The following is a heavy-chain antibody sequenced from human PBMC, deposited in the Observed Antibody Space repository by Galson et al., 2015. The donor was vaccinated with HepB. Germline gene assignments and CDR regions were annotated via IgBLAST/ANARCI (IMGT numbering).Heavy chain of an antibody. CDR2: MIPNTGGT. Sequence: SVKVSCKASGYTFPGYNIHWVRQAPGQGLEWMGLMIPNTGGTDYAQKFQDRVTKTRDTSINTAFLEVKRLTPNDTAVYYCAREVVAAHKWFGPWGQGTLVTVSS. CDR3: AREVVAAHKWFGP. D-gene: IGHD2-15*01. J-gene: IGHJ5*02. V-gene: IGHV1-2*06. CDR1: GYTFPGYN.